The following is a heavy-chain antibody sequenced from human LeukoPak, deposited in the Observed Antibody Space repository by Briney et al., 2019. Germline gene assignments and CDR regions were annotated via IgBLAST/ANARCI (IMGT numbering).Heavy chain of an antibody. V-gene: IGHV3-43*02. Sequence: GGSLRLSCAASGFTFATYAMHWVRQAPGKGLEYVSLIFGDGETTHYADSVKGRFTISRDNSKNSLYLQMNNLKTDDTAFYYCAQDWWGSYLSWGRGTLVTVSS. J-gene: IGHJ4*02. CDR2: IFGDGETT. D-gene: IGHD1-26*01. CDR1: GFTFATYA. CDR3: AQDWWGSYLS.